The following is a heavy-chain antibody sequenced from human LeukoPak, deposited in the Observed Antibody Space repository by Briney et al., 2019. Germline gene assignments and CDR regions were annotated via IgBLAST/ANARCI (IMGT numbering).Heavy chain of an antibody. D-gene: IGHD6-13*01. CDR3: TREEYSSSWQY. J-gene: IGHJ4*02. CDR2: IYSGGST. V-gene: IGHV3-53*01. Sequence: GGSLRLSCAASGFTVSSSYMSWVRQAPGKGLEWVSVIYSGGSTYYADSVKGRFTISRDNSKNTLYLQMNSLRAEDTAVYYCTREEYSSSWQYWGQGTLATVSS. CDR1: GFTVSSSY.